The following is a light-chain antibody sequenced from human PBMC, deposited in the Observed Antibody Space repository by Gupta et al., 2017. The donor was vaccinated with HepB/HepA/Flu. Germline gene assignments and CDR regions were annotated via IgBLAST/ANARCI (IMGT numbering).Light chain of an antibody. Sequence: DIQMTQSPSSLAASVGDRVTITCRTSQYIRNFLNWYQQKPGKAPKLLISAASRLQSGVPSRFSGTGSGTDFTLTINRRQAEDFAIYYSHHSTCMPFTLGQGTNVEIK. V-gene: IGKV1-39*01. CDR2: AAS. CDR1: QYIRNF. CDR3: HHSTCMPFT. J-gene: IGKJ1*01.